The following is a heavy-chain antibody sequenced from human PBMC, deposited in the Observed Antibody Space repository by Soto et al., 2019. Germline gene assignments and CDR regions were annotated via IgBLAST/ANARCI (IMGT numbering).Heavy chain of an antibody. CDR1: GFTFSSYD. J-gene: IGHJ6*02. CDR3: ARQATVTTEELSGMDV. V-gene: IGHV3-13*01. D-gene: IGHD4-17*01. CDR2: IGTAGDT. Sequence: GGSLRLSCAASGFTFSSYDMHWVRQATGKGLEWVSAIGTAGDTYYPGSVKGRFTISRENAKNSLYLQMNSLRAEDTAVYYCARQATVTTEELSGMDVWGQGTTVTVSS.